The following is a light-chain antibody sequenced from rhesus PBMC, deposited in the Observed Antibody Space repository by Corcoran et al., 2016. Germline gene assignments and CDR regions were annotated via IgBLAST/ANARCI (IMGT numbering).Light chain of an antibody. V-gene: IGKV1-22*01. Sequence: DIQMTQSPSSLSASVGDTVTITCRASQGISSWLAWYQQKPGKAPKILIYKAASLQSGVPSRFSGSGSGTDFTLTISSLQSEDFATYYCQQYSSRPLTFGGGTKVELK. CDR1: QGISSW. CDR3: QQYSSRPLT. J-gene: IGKJ4*01. CDR2: KAA.